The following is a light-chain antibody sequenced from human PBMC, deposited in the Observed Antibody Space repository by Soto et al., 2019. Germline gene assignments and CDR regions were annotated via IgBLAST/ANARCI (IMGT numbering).Light chain of an antibody. Sequence: QSALTQPRSMSGSPGQSVTISCTGTSRNIGSYNYVSWYHQHPGKAPKLMIYDVCKRPSGVPDRFSGSKSGNTASLTISGLRAEDEADYYCCSYAGSYTLIFGGGTQLPVL. V-gene: IGLV2-11*01. CDR1: SRNIGSYNY. CDR3: CSYAGSYTLI. J-gene: IGLJ2*01. CDR2: DVC.